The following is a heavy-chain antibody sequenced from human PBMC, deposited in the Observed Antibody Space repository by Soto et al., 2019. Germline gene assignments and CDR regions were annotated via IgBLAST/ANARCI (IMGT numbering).Heavy chain of an antibody. J-gene: IGHJ4*02. D-gene: IGHD1-26*01. V-gene: IGHV3-23*01. Sequence: GGPLRLSCAASGFTFSSYAMSWVRQAPGKGLEWVSAISGSGGSTYYADSVKGRFTISRDNSKNTLYLQMNSLRAEDTAVYYCATFIAASRKWYSGSYRAHYWGQGTLVTVSS. CDR1: GFTFSSYA. CDR3: ATFIAASRKWYSGSYRAHY. CDR2: ISGSGGST.